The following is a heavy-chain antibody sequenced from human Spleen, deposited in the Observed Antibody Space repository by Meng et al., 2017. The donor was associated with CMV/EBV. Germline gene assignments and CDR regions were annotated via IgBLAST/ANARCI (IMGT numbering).Heavy chain of an antibody. CDR2: ISTSGRTI. D-gene: IGHD6-13*01. CDR3: ARDRVDISSRPFDY. V-gene: IGHV3-11*04. Sequence: GESLKISCAASGFIFSDYYMTWIRQAPGKGLEWVSYISTSGRTIYYADSVKGRFIISRDNAKNSVYLQMNSLRVEDTAMYFCARDRVDISSRPFDYWGQGTLVTVSS. J-gene: IGHJ4*02. CDR1: GFIFSDYY.